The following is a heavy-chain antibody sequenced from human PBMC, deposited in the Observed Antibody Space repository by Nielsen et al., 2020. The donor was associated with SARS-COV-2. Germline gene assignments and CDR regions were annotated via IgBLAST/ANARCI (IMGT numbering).Heavy chain of an antibody. Sequence: SVKVSCKASGGTFSSYAISWVRQAPGQGLEWMGRIIPILGIANYAQKFQGRVTITADKSTSTAYMELSSLRSEDTAVYYCARDPVTIFGVVISRGNACDIWGQGTMVTVSS. CDR1: GGTFSSYA. J-gene: IGHJ3*02. D-gene: IGHD3-3*01. CDR2: IIPILGIA. V-gene: IGHV1-69*04. CDR3: ARDPVTIFGVVISRGNACDI.